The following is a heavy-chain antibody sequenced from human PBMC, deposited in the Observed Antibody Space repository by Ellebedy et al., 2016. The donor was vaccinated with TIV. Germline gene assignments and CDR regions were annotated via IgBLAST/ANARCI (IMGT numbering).Heavy chain of an antibody. V-gene: IGHV3-23*01. CDR2: ISGSGGNT. Sequence: GESLKISCAASGFTFSRNAMSWVRQAPGKGLEWVSAISGSGGNTYYENSVKGRFTISRDNSKNTLYLEMNSLRAEDTAVYYCAKEVLVGVTPGVDYWGQGTLVTVSS. D-gene: IGHD1-26*01. CDR3: AKEVLVGVTPGVDY. CDR1: GFTFSRNA. J-gene: IGHJ4*02.